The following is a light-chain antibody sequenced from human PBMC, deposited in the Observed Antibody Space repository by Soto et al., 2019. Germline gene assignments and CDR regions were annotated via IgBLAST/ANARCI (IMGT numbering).Light chain of an antibody. CDR3: QQYNNWPQT. V-gene: IGKV3-15*01. Sequence: EIVMTQSPATLPVSPGERATLSCRASQSISSNLAWYQRKPGQAPRLLIHGASTRATGIPARFSGSGSGTEFTLTISSLQSEDFAVYYCQQYNNWPQTFGQGTKVDIK. CDR2: GAS. CDR1: QSISSN. J-gene: IGKJ1*01.